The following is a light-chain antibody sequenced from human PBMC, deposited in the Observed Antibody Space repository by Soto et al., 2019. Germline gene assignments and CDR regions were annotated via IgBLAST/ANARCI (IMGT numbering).Light chain of an antibody. V-gene: IGKV1-9*01. CDR2: DAS. CDR1: QGISSY. J-gene: IGKJ1*01. CDR3: QQYNSYEWT. Sequence: DIEMTQNTYSLSASVGDRVAITCRASQGISSYLGWYQQKPGKAPNLLIYDASTLHSGVPSRFSGGGSGTEFTLTISSLQPDDFATYYCQQYNSYEWTFGQGTKVDIK.